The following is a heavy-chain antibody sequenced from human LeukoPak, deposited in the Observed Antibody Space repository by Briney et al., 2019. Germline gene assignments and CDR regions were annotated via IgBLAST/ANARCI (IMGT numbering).Heavy chain of an antibody. J-gene: IGHJ4*02. CDR3: AREGCSSTSCYEGYFDY. CDR2: ISSSSSYI. D-gene: IGHD2-2*01. Sequence: PGGSLRLSCAASGFTFSSYSMNWVRQAPGKGLEWVSSISSSSSYIYYADSVKGRFTISRDNAKNSLYLQMNSLRAEDTAVYYCAREGCSSTSCYEGYFDYWGQGTLVTVSS. V-gene: IGHV3-21*01. CDR1: GFTFSSYS.